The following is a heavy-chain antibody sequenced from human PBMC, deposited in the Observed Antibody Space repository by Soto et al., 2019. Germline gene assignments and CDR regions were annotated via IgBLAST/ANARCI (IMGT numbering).Heavy chain of an antibody. CDR1: GGSISSGGYY. D-gene: IGHD4-17*01. CDR3: ASVFSYGDRKKIDY. CDR2: IYYSGST. Sequence: PSETLSLTCTVSGGSISSGGYYWRWIRQHPGKGLEWIGYIYYSGSTYYNPSLKSRVTISVDTSKNQFSLKLSSVTAADTAVYYCASVFSYGDRKKIDYWGQGTLVTVSS. V-gene: IGHV4-31*03. J-gene: IGHJ4*02.